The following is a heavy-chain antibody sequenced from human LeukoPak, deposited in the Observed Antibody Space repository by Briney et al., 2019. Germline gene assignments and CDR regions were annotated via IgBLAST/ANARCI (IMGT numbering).Heavy chain of an antibody. CDR1: GFTVSSNY. J-gene: IGHJ4*02. CDR3: ARGVGTATDY. CDR2: IYSGDST. V-gene: IGHV3-53*01. D-gene: IGHD5-18*01. Sequence: GGSLRVSCAASGFTVSSNYMTWVRQAPGKGLEWVSVIYSGDSTYYADSVKGRFTISRDNSKNTLYLQMNSLRAEDTAVYYCARGVGTATDYWGQGTLDTVSS.